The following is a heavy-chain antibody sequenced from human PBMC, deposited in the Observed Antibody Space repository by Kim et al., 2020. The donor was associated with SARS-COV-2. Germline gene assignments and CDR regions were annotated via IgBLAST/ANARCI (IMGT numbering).Heavy chain of an antibody. V-gene: IGHV4-59*01. J-gene: IGHJ5*02. D-gene: IGHD5-12*01. Sequence: SETLSLTCTVSGGSISSYYWSWIRQPPGKGLEWIGYIYYSGSTNYNPSLKSRVTISVDTSKNQFSLKLSSVTAADTAVYYCARNSQWLRFDPWGQGTLVTVSS. CDR3: ARNSQWLRFDP. CDR2: IYYSGST. CDR1: GGSISSYY.